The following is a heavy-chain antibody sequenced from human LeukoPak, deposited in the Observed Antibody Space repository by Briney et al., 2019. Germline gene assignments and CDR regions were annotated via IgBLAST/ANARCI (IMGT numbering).Heavy chain of an antibody. CDR1: GGSISSGDYY. J-gene: IGHJ2*01. CDR3: ARGFSHWYFDL. CDR2: IYYSGST. Sequence: SETLSLTCTVSGGSISSGDYYWSWIRQPPGKGLEWIGYIYYSGSTYYNPSLKSRVTISVDPSKNQFSLKLSSVTAADTAVYYCARGFSHWYFDLWGRGTLVTVSS. D-gene: IGHD3-3*02. V-gene: IGHV4-30-4*08.